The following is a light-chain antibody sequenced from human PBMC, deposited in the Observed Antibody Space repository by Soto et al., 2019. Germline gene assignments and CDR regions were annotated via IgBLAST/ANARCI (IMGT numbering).Light chain of an antibody. V-gene: IGKV3-11*01. CDR1: QSVSSY. CDR2: DVS. CDR3: QQRSNWPVT. J-gene: IGKJ1*01. Sequence: EIVLTQSPATLSLSPGERATLSCRASQSVSSYFAWYQQKPGQAPRLLIYDVSNRATGIPARFSGSGSGTDFTLTISSLEPEDFAVYYCQQRSNWPVTFGQGTRVEIK.